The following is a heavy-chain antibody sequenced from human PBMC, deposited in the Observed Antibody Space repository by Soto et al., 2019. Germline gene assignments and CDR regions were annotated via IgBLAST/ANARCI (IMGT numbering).Heavy chain of an antibody. CDR1: GLNFSAYA. D-gene: IGHD5-12*01. CDR2: VSSDGERK. CDR3: AKVERSGRGPPFSCHI. Sequence: PVVSMRLSCSASGLNFSAYAMHLVRQPPGKGLEWVATVSSDGERKYYAMSVKGRFAISKDNSMSTLLLQMDTLGPDDTAIYYCAKVERSGRGPPFSCHIWGQGTMVTVSS. J-gene: IGHJ3*02. V-gene: IGHV3-30*18.